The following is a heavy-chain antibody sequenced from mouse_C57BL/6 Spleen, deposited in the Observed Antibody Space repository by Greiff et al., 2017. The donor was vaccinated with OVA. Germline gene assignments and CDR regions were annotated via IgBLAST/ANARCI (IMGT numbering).Heavy chain of an antibody. CDR3: ARTYVDYYAMDY. D-gene: IGHD5-1*01. J-gene: IGHJ4*01. Sequence: QVQLQQPGAELVKPGASVKMSCKASGYTFTSYWITWVKQRPGQGLEWIGDIYPGSGSTNYNEKFKSKATLTVDTSPSTAYMQLSSLTSEDSAVYYCARTYVDYYAMDYWGQGTSVTVSS. V-gene: IGHV1-55*01. CDR1: GYTFTSYW. CDR2: IYPGSGST.